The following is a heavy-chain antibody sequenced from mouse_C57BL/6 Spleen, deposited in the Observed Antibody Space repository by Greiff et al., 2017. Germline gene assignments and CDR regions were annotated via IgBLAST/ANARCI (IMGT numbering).Heavy chain of an antibody. Sequence: EVQLQQSGAELMKPGASVKLSCKATGYTFTGYWIEWVKQRPGHGLEWIGVINPNYGTTSYNQKFKGKATLTVDQSSSTAYMQLNSLTSEDSAVYYCAGGTSYFDYWGQGTTLTVSS. D-gene: IGHD3-1*01. V-gene: IGHV1-39*01. CDR2: INPNYGTT. J-gene: IGHJ2*01. CDR1: GYTFTGYW. CDR3: AGGTSYFDY.